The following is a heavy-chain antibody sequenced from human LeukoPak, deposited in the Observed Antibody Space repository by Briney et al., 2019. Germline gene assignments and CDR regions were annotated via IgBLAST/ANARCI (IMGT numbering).Heavy chain of an antibody. CDR2: INPSGGST. Sequence: GASVKVSCKASGYTFTSYDINWVRQAPGQGLEWMGIINPSGGSTSYAQKFQGRVTMTRDTTTSTVHMELSSLRSEDTAVYYCARGSYNILTGHYMDYFDYWGQGTLVTVSS. J-gene: IGHJ4*02. CDR1: GYTFTSYD. D-gene: IGHD3-9*01. V-gene: IGHV1-46*01. CDR3: ARGSYNILTGHYMDYFDY.